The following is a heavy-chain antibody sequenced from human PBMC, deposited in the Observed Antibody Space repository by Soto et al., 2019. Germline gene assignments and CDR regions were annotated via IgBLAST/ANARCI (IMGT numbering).Heavy chain of an antibody. D-gene: IGHD4-17*01. CDR3: ARRYGDYEGPFDY. V-gene: IGHV3-30-3*01. Sequence: GGSLRLSCAASGFTFSSYAMHWVRQAPGKGLEWVAVISYDGSNKYYADSVKGRFTISRDNSKNKLYLQMNSLRAEDTAVYYCARRYGDYEGPFDYWGQGTLVTVSS. CDR1: GFTFSSYA. J-gene: IGHJ4*02. CDR2: ISYDGSNK.